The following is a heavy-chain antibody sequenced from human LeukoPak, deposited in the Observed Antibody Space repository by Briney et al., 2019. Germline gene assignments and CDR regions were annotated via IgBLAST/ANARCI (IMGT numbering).Heavy chain of an antibody. J-gene: IGHJ3*02. D-gene: IGHD1-26*01. CDR3: AVFPGIVGATPRRNDAFDI. CDR1: GYTFTDYY. V-gene: IGHV1-2*02. Sequence: ASVKVSCKASGYTFTDYYMHWVRQAPGQGLEWMGWINPNSGGTNYTQNFQGRVTMTRDTSISTAYMALSRLRSDDTAVYYCAVFPGIVGATPRRNDAFDIWGQGTMVTVSS. CDR2: INPNSGGT.